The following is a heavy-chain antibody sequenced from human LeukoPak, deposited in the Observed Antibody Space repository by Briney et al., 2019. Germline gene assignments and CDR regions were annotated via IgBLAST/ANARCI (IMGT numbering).Heavy chain of an antibody. CDR1: GFSFSGHW. J-gene: IGHJ3*02. CDR2: ISPTGSTT. CDR3: ARFPARYYDSGGHHDAFDI. V-gene: IGHV3-74*01. D-gene: IGHD3-22*01. Sequence: PGGSLRLSCTASGFSFSGHWMHWARQLPGKGLVWVSRISPTGSTTSYADSVKGRFTVSRGNARNSLYLQMNSLRAEDTALYYCARFPARYYDSGGHHDAFDIWGRGTMVTVSS.